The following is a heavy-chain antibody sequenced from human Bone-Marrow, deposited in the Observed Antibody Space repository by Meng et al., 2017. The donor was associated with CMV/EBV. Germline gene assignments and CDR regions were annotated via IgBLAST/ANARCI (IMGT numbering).Heavy chain of an antibody. Sequence: GGSLRLSCAASGFTFSSYSMNWVRQAPGKGLEWVSSISSSSSYIYYADSVKGQFTISRDNAKNSLYLKMNSLRAEDTAVYYCARAPSGVDTIFGVVTVYYYYYGMDVWGQGTTVTVAS. V-gene: IGHV3-21*01. D-gene: IGHD3-3*01. CDR3: ARAPSGVDTIFGVVTVYYYYYGMDV. CDR2: ISSSSSYI. CDR1: GFTFSSYS. J-gene: IGHJ6*02.